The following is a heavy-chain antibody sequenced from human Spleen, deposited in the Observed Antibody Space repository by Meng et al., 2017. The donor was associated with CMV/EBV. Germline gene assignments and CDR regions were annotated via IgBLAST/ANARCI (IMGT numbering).Heavy chain of an antibody. CDR1: GFTFSRFW. Sequence: GESLKISCAASGFTFSRFWMNWVRQAPGKGLEWVSYISSGGYSDFYADSVRGRFTMSRDNANNSLSLRMNSLRVEDTAIYYCARESTGTVDALDIWGRGTTVTVSS. J-gene: IGHJ3*02. V-gene: IGHV3-48*03. CDR3: ARESTGTVDALDI. CDR2: ISSGGYSD. D-gene: IGHD4-11*01.